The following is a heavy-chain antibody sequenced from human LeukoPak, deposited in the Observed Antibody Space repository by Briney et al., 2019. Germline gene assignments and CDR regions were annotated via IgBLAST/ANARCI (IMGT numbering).Heavy chain of an antibody. J-gene: IGHJ4*02. CDR3: ARDPSHMLGSYYFDY. Sequence: SETLSLSCTVSGGSISSSSYYWGWIRQPPGKGLEWIGSIYYSGSTYYNPSLKSRVTLSVDASKNQFSLKLSSVTAADTAVYYCARDPSHMLGSYYFDYWGQGTLVTVSS. V-gene: IGHV4-39*07. D-gene: IGHD3-10*02. CDR2: IYYSGST. CDR1: GGSISSSSYY.